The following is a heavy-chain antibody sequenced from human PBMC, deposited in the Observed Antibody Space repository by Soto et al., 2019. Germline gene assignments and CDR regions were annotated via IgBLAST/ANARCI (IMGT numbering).Heavy chain of an antibody. D-gene: IGHD1-26*01. CDR1: GFTFSSYA. J-gene: IGHJ4*02. CDR2: ISYDGSNK. CDR3: ASGRYVGESRLDDYFDY. V-gene: IGHV3-30-3*01. Sequence: GGSLRLSCAASGFTFSSYAMHWVRQAPGKGLEWVAVISYDGSNKYYADSVKGRFTISRDNSKNTLYLQINSLRAEDTAVYYWASGRYVGESRLDDYFDYWGQGTLVTVSS.